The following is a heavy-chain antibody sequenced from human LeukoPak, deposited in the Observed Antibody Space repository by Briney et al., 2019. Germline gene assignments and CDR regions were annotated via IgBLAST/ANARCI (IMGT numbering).Heavy chain of an antibody. Sequence: PSETLSLTCAVSGASISSSNYYWGWVRQSPGKGLVWIGNIYSSGNTYYNASLKSRVTMYIDTSKNKFSLKLSSVTAADTAMYYCAKSNGYGLIDYRGQGTLVTVSS. V-gene: IGHV4-39*01. CDR2: IYSSGNT. CDR3: AKSNGYGLIDY. J-gene: IGHJ4*02. D-gene: IGHD5-12*01. CDR1: GASISSSNYY.